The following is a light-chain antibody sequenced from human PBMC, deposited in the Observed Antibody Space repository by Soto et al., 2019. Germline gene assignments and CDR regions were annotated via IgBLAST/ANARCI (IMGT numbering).Light chain of an antibody. CDR3: QHYNSYSEA. CDR1: QSISSW. Sequence: DIQLTQSPSTLCSSVGDRATITFRASQSISSWLAWYQQKPGKAPKLLIYKASTLTSGVPSRFSGSGSGTEFTLTISSLQPDDFATYYCQHYNSYSEAFGQGTKVDIK. V-gene: IGKV1-5*03. CDR2: KAS. J-gene: IGKJ1*01.